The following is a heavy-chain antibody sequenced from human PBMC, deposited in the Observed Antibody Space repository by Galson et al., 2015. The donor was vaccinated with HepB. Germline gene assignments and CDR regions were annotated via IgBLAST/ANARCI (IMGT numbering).Heavy chain of an antibody. CDR3: ARTQNLEFWIGYRDFDY. J-gene: IGHJ4*02. V-gene: IGHV1-2*02. CDR1: GYTFKGFY. CDR2: INPNSGAT. D-gene: IGHD3-3*01. Sequence: SVKVSCKASGYTFKGFYIHWVRQAPGQGLEWMGWINPNSGATKYAPKFQGRVTMTRDTSISTAYVELSRLTSDDTAMYYCARTQNLEFWIGYRDFDYWGQRTPVTVSS.